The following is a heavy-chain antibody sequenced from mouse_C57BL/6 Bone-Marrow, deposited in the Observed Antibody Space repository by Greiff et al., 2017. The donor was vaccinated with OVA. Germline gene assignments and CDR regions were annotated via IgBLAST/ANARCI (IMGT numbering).Heavy chain of an antibody. D-gene: IGHD2-5*01. CDR3: ASAYYSNYGYFDY. CDR1: GYAFTNYL. J-gene: IGHJ2*01. CDR2: INPGSGGT. Sequence: QVQLKQSGAELVRPGTSVKVSCKASGYAFTNYLIEWVKQRPGQGLEWIGVINPGSGGTNYNEKFKGKATLTADKSSSTAYMQLSSLTSEDSAVYFCASAYYSNYGYFDYWGQGTTLTVSS. V-gene: IGHV1-54*01.